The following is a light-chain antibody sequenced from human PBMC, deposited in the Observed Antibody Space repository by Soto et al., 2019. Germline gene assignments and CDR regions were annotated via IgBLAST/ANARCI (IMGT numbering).Light chain of an antibody. CDR1: QSIGTW. J-gene: IGKJ1*01. V-gene: IGKV1-5*01. CDR2: DAS. Sequence: DIQVTQSPSTLCASVGDRVTITCGASQSIGTWLAWYQQKPAKAPKLLIFDASTLECGVPSRFSGSGCGTDFTLTICRLQPDDFATYYCQQYSDSSGAFSQGTRVEIK. CDR3: QQYSDSSGA.